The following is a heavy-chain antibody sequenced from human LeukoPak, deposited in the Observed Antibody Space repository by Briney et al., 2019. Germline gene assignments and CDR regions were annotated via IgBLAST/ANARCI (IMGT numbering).Heavy chain of an antibody. J-gene: IGHJ3*02. CDR2: ISYDGSNK. V-gene: IGHV3-30-3*01. CDR1: GFTFSSYA. Sequence: PGGSLRLSCAASGFTFSSYAMHWVRQAPGKGLEWVAVISYDGSNKYYADSVKGRFTISRDNSKNTLYLQMNSLRAEDTAVYYCARDRTMEAFDIWGQGTMVTVSS. CDR3: ARDRTMEAFDI. D-gene: IGHD2-2*01.